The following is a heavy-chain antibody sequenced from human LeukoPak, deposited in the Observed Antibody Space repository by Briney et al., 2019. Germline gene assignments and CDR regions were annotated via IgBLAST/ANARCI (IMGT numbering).Heavy chain of an antibody. CDR3: ARLDYSSSLYDAFDI. Sequence: SGTLSLTCAVSGGSISSSNWWSWVRQPPGKGLEWIGEIYHSGSTNYNPSLKSRVTISVDKSKNQFSLKLSSVTAADTAVYYCARLDYSSSLYDAFDIWGQGTMVTVSS. J-gene: IGHJ3*02. V-gene: IGHV4-4*02. CDR2: IYHSGST. CDR1: GGSISSSNW. D-gene: IGHD6-13*01.